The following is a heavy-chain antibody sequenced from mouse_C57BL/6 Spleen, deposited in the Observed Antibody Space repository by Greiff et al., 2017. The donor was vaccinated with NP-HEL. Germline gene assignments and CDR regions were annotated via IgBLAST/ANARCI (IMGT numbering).Heavy chain of an antibody. J-gene: IGHJ1*03. V-gene: IGHV1-53*01. D-gene: IGHD1-1*01. CDR1: GYTFTSDW. CDR3: ARLYYGSSSHWYFDV. Sequence: QVQLQQPGTELVKPGASVKLSCKASGYTFTSDWMHWVKQRPGQGLEWIGNINPSNGGTKYNEKFKGKATRTVDKSSSTAYMQLSSLTSADSAVYSCARLYYGSSSHWYFDVWGTGTTVTVSS. CDR2: INPSNGGT.